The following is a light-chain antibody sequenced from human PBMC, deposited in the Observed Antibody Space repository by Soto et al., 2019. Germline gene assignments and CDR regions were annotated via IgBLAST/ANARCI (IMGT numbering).Light chain of an antibody. Sequence: DIQMTQSPSTLSASVGDRVASTCRASQNIRSWLAWYQQKPGKAPRLLIYKASSLESGVPSRFSGSGSGTEFTLTITSLKPDDSETSYCQQYDSYSTFGGGTKVEIK. V-gene: IGKV1-5*03. CDR1: QNIRSW. CDR3: QQYDSYST. CDR2: KAS. J-gene: IGKJ4*01.